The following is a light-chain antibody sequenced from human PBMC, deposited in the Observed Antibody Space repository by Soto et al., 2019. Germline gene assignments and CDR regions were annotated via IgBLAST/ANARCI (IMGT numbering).Light chain of an antibody. CDR3: QHYNDYSYT. J-gene: IGKJ2*01. CDR1: QSVSGW. CDR2: QAS. V-gene: IGKV1-5*03. Sequence: DIQMTQSPSTLSASVGDRVAITCRASQSVSGWLAWYQQKPGKVPKLLIYQASTLEDGVPSRFSGSGSGTEFTLYISSLQPDDSATYYCQHYNDYSYTFGPGTNLEIK.